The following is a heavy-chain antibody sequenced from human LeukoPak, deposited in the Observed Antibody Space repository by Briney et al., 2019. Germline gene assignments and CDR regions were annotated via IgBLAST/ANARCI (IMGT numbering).Heavy chain of an antibody. Sequence: SETLSLTCTVSGGSISSYYWSWIRQPAGKGLEWIGRIHTSGSTSYNPSLKSRVTISVDKSENQFSLQLTSVTAADTAVYYCASRSSGTGRAFDIWGQGTMVTVSS. CDR3: ASRSSGTGRAFDI. V-gene: IGHV4-4*07. J-gene: IGHJ3*02. CDR1: GGSISSYY. CDR2: IHTSGST. D-gene: IGHD3-10*01.